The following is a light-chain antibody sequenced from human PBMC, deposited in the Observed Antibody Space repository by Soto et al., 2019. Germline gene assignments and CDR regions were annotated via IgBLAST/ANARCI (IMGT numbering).Light chain of an antibody. J-gene: IGLJ1*01. Sequence: QSALTQPASVSGSPGQSITISCTGTRSEVGGYNYVSWYQQYPGKAPKLMIYDVSNRPSGVSNRFSGSKSGNTVSLTISGLQAEDEADYYCSSYTISNTLVFGSGTKLTVL. CDR2: DVS. V-gene: IGLV2-14*01. CDR1: RSEVGGYNY. CDR3: SSYTISNTLV.